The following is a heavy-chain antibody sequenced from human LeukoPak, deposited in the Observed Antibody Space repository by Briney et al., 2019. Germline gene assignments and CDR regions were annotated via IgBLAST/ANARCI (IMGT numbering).Heavy chain of an antibody. D-gene: IGHD3-22*01. Sequence: EASVKVSCKASGYTFTSYGISWVRQAPGQGLEWMGWISAYNGNTNYAQKLQGRVTMTTDTSTSTAYMELRSLRSDDTAVCYCARDDGYYYDSSGYSYFQHWGQGTLVTVSS. CDR1: GYTFTSYG. CDR2: ISAYNGNT. CDR3: ARDDGYYYDSSGYSYFQH. V-gene: IGHV1-18*01. J-gene: IGHJ1*01.